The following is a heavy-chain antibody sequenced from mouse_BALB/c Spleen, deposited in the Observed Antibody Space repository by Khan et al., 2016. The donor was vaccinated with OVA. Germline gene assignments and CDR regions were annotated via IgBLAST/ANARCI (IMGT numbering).Heavy chain of an antibody. V-gene: IGHV3-2*02. D-gene: IGHD1-1*01. J-gene: IGHJ2*01. CDR1: GYSITSDYA. CDR3: ARSVTITTVVATDFDY. Sequence: EVQLVESGPGLVKPSQSLSLTCTVTGYSITSDYAWNWIRQFPGNKLEWMGYISYSGRPSYNPSLKSRISITRDTSKNQFFLQLNSVTTEDTATXYCARSVTITTVVATDFDYWGQGTTLTVSS. CDR2: ISYSGRP.